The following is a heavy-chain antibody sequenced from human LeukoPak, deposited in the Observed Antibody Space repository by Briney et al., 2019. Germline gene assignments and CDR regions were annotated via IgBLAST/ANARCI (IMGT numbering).Heavy chain of an antibody. Sequence: GGSLRLSCAVSGFTFGSNWMYWARQAPGKGLVWVSRISSDGSSATYADSVKGRFTISRDNAKNTLYLQMNSLRAEDTAVYYCATFVGIAAGWGQGTLVTVSS. V-gene: IGHV3-74*01. J-gene: IGHJ4*02. CDR1: GFTFGSNW. CDR2: ISSDGSSA. D-gene: IGHD6-13*01. CDR3: ATFVGIAAG.